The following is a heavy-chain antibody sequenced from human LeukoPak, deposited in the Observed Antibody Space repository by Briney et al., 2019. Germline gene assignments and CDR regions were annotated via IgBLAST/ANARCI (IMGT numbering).Heavy chain of an antibody. J-gene: IGHJ6*03. D-gene: IGHD3-22*01. CDR3: ARDPYYYDSSGYYQNYYYYMDV. CDR1: GYTFTGYY. Sequence: GASVKVSCKASGYTFTGYYMHWLRQAPGQGLEWMGRINPNSGGTNYAQKFQGRVTMTRDTSISTAYMELGRLRSDDTAVYYCARDPYYYDSSGYYQNYYYYMDVWGKGTTVTVSS. V-gene: IGHV1-2*06. CDR2: INPNSGGT.